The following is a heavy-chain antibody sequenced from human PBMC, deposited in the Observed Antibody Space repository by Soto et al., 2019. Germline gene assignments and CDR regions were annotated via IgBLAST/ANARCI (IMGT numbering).Heavy chain of an antibody. J-gene: IGHJ5*02. CDR3: ARDSDGSYYSPYWFDP. D-gene: IGHD1-26*01. CDR1: GYTFTSYC. Sequence: ASVKVSCKASGYTFTSYCISWVRQAPGQGLEWMGWISAYNGNTNYAQKLQGRVTMTTDTSTSTAYMELRSLRSDDTAVYYCARDSDGSYYSPYWFDPWGQGTLVTVSS. CDR2: ISAYNGNT. V-gene: IGHV1-18*01.